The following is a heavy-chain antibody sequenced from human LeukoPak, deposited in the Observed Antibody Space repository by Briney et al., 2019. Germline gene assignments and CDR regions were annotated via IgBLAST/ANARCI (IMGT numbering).Heavy chain of an antibody. D-gene: IGHD3-10*01. V-gene: IGHV3-23*01. J-gene: IGHJ4*02. CDR2: ISGSGGTT. CDR1: GFTFSSYG. CDR3: AKGSGGSGSYSKYYFDY. Sequence: GGSLRLSCAASGFTFSSYGMNWVRQAPGKGLEWVSAISGSGGTTYYADSLRGRFTISRDNSKNTVYLQINSLRADDTAVYYCAKGSGGSGSYSKYYFDYWGQGTPVTVSS.